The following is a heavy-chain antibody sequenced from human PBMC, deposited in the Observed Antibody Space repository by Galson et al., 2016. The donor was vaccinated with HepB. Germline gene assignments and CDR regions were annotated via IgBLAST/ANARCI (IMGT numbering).Heavy chain of an antibody. D-gene: IGHD2-2*01. Sequence: SLRLSCAASGFTFSSYWMHWVRQAPGKGLMWVSRLSPDGGSPIYADSVKCRFTISRDNAKNTLYLQMNSLGAEDTAMYYCARTRTLPASAGMDVWGQGTTVTVSS. V-gene: IGHV3-74*01. CDR3: ARTRTLPASAGMDV. CDR2: LSPDGGSP. J-gene: IGHJ6*02. CDR1: GFTFSSYW.